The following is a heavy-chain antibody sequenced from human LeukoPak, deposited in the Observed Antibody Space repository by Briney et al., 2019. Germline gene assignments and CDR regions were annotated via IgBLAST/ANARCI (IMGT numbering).Heavy chain of an antibody. J-gene: IGHJ6*03. CDR2: IIPIFGTA. V-gene: IGHV1-69*13. CDR1: GGIFSSHA. Sequence: SVKVSCKASGGIFSSHAISWVRQAPGQGLEWMGGIIPIFGTANYAQKFQGRVTITADESTSTAYMELSSLRSEDTAVYHCARRGGPYYYYMDVWGKGTTVTVSS. D-gene: IGHD2-15*01. CDR3: ARRGGPYYYYMDV.